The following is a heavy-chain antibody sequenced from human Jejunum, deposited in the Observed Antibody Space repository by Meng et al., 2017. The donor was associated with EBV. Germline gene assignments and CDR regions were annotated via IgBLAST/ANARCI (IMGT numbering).Heavy chain of an antibody. CDR1: AYTFAGYY. V-gene: IGHV1-2*06. J-gene: IGHJ2*01. CDR3: AREGLVGDLRYFDL. Sequence: QVQVVQSGAEVKTPGASVKVSCKASAYTFAGYYMHWVRQAPGQGLEWMGRINPNSGGANYAQKFQGRVTMTRDTSISTAYMELSRLRSDDTAVYYCAREGLVGDLRYFDLWGRGTLVTVSS. D-gene: IGHD3-16*01. CDR2: INPNSGGA.